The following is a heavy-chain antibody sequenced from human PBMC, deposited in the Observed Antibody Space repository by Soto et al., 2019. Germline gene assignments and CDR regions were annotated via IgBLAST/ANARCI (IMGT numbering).Heavy chain of an antibody. Sequence: GGSLRLSCAASGFTFSNAWMNWVRQAPGKGLEWVGRIKSKTDGGTTNYAAPVKGRFTISRDDSKKRLYLQMNGLKTEDTAVYYCTTMPVLLWFGELHDVFDYWGQGTLVTVSS. V-gene: IGHV3-15*07. J-gene: IGHJ4*02. CDR3: TTMPVLLWFGELHDVFDY. D-gene: IGHD3-10*01. CDR2: IKSKTDGGTT. CDR1: GFTFSNAW.